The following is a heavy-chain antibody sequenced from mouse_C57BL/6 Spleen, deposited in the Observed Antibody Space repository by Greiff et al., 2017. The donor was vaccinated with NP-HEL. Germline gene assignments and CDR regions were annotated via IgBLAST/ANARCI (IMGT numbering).Heavy chain of an antibody. CDR2: IHPNSGST. D-gene: IGHD2-4*01. CDR3: ARGNYDYGGAAY. V-gene: IGHV1-64*01. Sequence: QVQLQQSGAELVKPGASVKLSCKASGYTFTSYWMHWVKQRPGQGLEWIGMIHPNSGSTNYNEKFKSKATLTVDKSSSTAYMQLSSLTSEDSAVYYCARGNYDYGGAAYWGQGTLVTVSA. J-gene: IGHJ3*01. CDR1: GYTFTSYW.